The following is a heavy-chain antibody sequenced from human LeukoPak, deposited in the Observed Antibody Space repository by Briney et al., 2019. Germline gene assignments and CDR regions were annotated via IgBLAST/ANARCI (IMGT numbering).Heavy chain of an antibody. V-gene: IGHV3-23*01. J-gene: IGHJ4*02. CDR3: ARSALLGWAQYYYGSGSFDY. CDR2: ISGSGGST. D-gene: IGHD3-10*01. CDR1: GFTFSSYA. Sequence: GGSLRLSCAASGFTFSSYAMSWVRQAPGKGLEWVSAISGSGGSTYYADSVKGRFTISRDNSKNTLYLQMNSLRAEDTAVYYCARSALLGWAQYYYGSGSFDYWGQGTLVTVSS.